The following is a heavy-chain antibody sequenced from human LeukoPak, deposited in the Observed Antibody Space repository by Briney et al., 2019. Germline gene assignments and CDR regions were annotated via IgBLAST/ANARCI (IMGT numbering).Heavy chain of an antibody. CDR2: IYYSGST. CDR3: AREGYGTGFDY. D-gene: IGHD2-8*02. V-gene: IGHV4-59*01. CDR1: GGSISSYY. J-gene: IGHJ4*02. Sequence: SETLSLTCTVSGGSISSYYWIWIRQPPGKGLEWIGYIYYSGSTHYNPSLKSRVTISVDTSKNQFSLKLSSVTAADTAVYYRAREGYGTGFDYWGQGTLVTVSS.